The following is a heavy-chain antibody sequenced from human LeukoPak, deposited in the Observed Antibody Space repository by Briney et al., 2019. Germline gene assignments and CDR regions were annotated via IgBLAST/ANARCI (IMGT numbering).Heavy chain of an antibody. CDR1: GFPFSSYW. CDR3: ARSLGGAYDY. J-gene: IGHJ4*02. D-gene: IGHD3-16*01. CDR2: INIDGSNT. Sequence: PGGSLTLSCAASGFPFSSYWLHCVRQAPGKGLVWVSRINIDGSNTNYADSVKGRFTISRDNAKNTLYLQMNSLRAEDTAVYYCARSLGGAYDYWGQGTLVTVSS. V-gene: IGHV3-74*01.